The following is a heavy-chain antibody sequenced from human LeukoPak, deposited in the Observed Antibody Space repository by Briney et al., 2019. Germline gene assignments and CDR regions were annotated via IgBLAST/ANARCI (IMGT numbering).Heavy chain of an antibody. CDR1: GLSFSTFA. CDR2: IRGNGET. J-gene: IGHJ6*02. Sequence: GGSLRLSCAASGLSFSTFAMSWVRQGPARGLEWVSSIRGNGETFYADSVKGRFTLTGDSSRNTVYLQMNSLRAEDTAVYYCAKAPQWFGEFSPYYYYGMDVWGQGTTVTVSS. V-gene: IGHV3-23*01. D-gene: IGHD3-10*01. CDR3: AKAPQWFGEFSPYYYYGMDV.